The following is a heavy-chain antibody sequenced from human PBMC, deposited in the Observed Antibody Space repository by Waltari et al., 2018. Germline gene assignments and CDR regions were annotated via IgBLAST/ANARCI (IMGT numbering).Heavy chain of an antibody. D-gene: IGHD2-21*02. Sequence: QVQLQESGPGLVQPSATLSLTCTVSCCSLSRPHWRWIRQPPGKGLEWIVYIYYSGSTNYNPSLKSRVTISVDTSKNQFSLKLSSVTAADTAVYYCARDVGGDLDYWGQGTLVTVSS. CDR1: CCSLSRPH. J-gene: IGHJ4*02. CDR2: IYYSGST. V-gene: IGHV4-59*11. CDR3: ARDVGGDLDY.